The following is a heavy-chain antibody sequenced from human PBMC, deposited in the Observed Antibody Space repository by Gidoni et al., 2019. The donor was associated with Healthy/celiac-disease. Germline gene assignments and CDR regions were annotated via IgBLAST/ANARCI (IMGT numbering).Heavy chain of an antibody. CDR3: AKELGSGWYYFDY. CDR1: GFTFGSYA. V-gene: IGHV3-23*01. D-gene: IGHD6-19*01. Sequence: VQLLESGGGLVQPGGYLRLSCGARGFTFGSYAMSWGRQAPGKGLVWVSAISGGGCSTYYADSVKGRFTISRDNSKNTLYLQRNSLRAEDTAVYYCAKELGSGWYYFDYWGQGTLVTVSS. J-gene: IGHJ4*02. CDR2: ISGGGCST.